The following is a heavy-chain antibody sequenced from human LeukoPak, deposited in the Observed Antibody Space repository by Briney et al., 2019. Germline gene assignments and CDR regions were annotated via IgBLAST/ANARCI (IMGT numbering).Heavy chain of an antibody. CDR1: GFTFSSYS. CDR3: ARDPRDQGAAAGTYKPDY. Sequence: PGGSQRLSCAASGFTFSSYSMNWVRQAPGKGLEWVSYISSSSSTIYYADSVKGRFTISRDNAKNSLYLQMNSLRAEDTAVYYCARDPRDQGAAAGTYKPDYWGQGTLVTVSS. CDR2: ISSSSSTI. J-gene: IGHJ4*02. V-gene: IGHV3-48*04. D-gene: IGHD6-13*01.